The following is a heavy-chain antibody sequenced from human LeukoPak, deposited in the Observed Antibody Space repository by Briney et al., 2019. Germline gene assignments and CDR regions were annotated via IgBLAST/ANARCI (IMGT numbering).Heavy chain of an antibody. V-gene: IGHV3-48*03. CDR1: GFTFSSYE. J-gene: IGHJ6*04. Sequence: GGSLRLSCAASGFTFSSYEMNWVRQAPGKGLEWVSYISGSGSPIYYADSAKGRFTISRDNAKNSLYLQMNSLRAEDTAVYYCARDSLNYGMDVWGKGTTVTVSS. CDR3: ARDSLNYGMDV. CDR2: ISGSGSPI.